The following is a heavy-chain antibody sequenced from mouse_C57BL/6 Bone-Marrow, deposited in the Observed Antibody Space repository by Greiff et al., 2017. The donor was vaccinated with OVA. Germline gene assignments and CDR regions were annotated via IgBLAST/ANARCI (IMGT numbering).Heavy chain of an antibody. D-gene: IGHD2-1*01. CDR3: TMLLVAMDY. CDR2: ISSGGGYS. V-gene: IGHV5-9-1*02. CDR1: GFTFSSYA. J-gene: IGHJ4*01. Sequence: EVMLVESGEGLVKPGGSLKLSCAASGFTFSSYAMSWVRQTPEKRLEWVAYISSGGGYSYYANTVKGRYTISRDNARNTLYLQMSSLKSEDTAMYYCTMLLVAMDYWGQGSSNTGSS.